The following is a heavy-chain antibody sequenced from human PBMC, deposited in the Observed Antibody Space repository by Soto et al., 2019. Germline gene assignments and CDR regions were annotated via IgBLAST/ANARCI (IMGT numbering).Heavy chain of an antibody. V-gene: IGHV4-59*12. J-gene: IGHJ5*02. Sequence: SETLSLTCTVSGGSISSYYWSWIRHPPGKGLEWIGYIYYSGSTNYNPSLKSRVTISVDTSKNQFSLKLSSVTAADTAVYYCARVIATAVHWFDPWGQGTLVTVSS. CDR1: GGSISSYY. CDR2: IYYSGST. CDR3: ARVIATAVHWFDP. D-gene: IGHD6-13*01.